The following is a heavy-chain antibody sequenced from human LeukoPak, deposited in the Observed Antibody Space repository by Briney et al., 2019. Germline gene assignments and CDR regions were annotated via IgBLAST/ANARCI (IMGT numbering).Heavy chain of an antibody. CDR1: GFTFSSYS. CDR2: ISSSSSYI. CDR3: ARSPPLGFGGLFPDGFDY. V-gene: IGHV3-21*01. J-gene: IGHJ4*02. Sequence: PGGSLRLSCAASGFTFSSYSMNWVRQAPGKGLEWVSSISSSSSYIYYADSVKGRFTISRDNAKNSLYLQMNSLRAEDTAVYYCARSPPLGFGGLFPDGFDYWGQGTLVTVSS. D-gene: IGHD3-10*01.